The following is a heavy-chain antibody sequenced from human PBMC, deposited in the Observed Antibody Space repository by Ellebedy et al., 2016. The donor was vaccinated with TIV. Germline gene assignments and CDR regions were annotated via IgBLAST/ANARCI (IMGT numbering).Heavy chain of an antibody. CDR1: GYTLTELS. CDR2: FDPEDGET. J-gene: IGHJ4*02. V-gene: IGHV1-24*01. CDR3: ATSLAAVIRPPAPPYFDY. D-gene: IGHD6-13*01. Sequence: ASVKVSCXVSGYTLTELSMHWVRQAPGKGLEWMGGFDPEDGETIYAQKFQGRVTMTEDTSTDTAYMELSSLRSEDTAVYYCATSLAAVIRPPAPPYFDYWGQGTLVTVSS.